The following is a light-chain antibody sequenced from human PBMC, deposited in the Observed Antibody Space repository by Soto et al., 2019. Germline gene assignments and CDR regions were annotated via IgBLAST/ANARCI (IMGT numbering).Light chain of an antibody. J-gene: IGKJ2*01. CDR1: QDIRKY. Sequence: DIQMTQSPSSLSASVGDRVTITCQASQDIRKYLSWYQQEPGKAPKLLIYGASNLEPGVPSRFSGGGSGTDFFFTISSLRTEDIATYYCQQYANVPYTFGRGTKLEIK. V-gene: IGKV1-33*01. CDR3: QQYANVPYT. CDR2: GAS.